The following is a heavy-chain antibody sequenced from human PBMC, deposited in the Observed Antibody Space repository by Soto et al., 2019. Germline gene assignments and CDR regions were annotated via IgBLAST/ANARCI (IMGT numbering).Heavy chain of an antibody. CDR2: INPSGGT. D-gene: IGHD2-8*01. V-gene: IGHV1-46*01. J-gene: IGHJ5*02. Sequence: QEQLVQSAAEVKKPGASVKVSCKASGYIFSSSYIHWVRQAPGQGLEWMGIINPSGGTFYAQRFRGRLTLTRDRSTATVYMEVNSLTSEDTAVYYCATSNDRRDWFDPWGQGTLVTVSS. CDR3: ATSNDRRDWFDP. CDR1: GYIFSSSY.